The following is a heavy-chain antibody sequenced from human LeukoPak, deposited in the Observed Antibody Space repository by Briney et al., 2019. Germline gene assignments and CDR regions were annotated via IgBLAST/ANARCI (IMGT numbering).Heavy chain of an antibody. CDR2: ITPDGSGA. V-gene: IGHV3-74*01. D-gene: IGHD3-10*01. Sequence: GGSLRLSCAASGFTSSRHWMHWVRQAPGKGLVWVSRITPDGSGADYADSVKGRFTISRDNAKNTLYLQMSSLRAEDTGLYYCTRDLIHGSGTYDYWGQGTLVTVSS. CDR1: GFTSSRHW. CDR3: TRDLIHGSGTYDY. J-gene: IGHJ4*02.